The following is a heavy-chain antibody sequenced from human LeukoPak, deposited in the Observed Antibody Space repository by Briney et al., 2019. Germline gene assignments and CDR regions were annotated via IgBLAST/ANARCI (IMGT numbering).Heavy chain of an antibody. V-gene: IGHV1-24*01. CDR2: FDPEDGET. J-gene: IGHJ6*02. Sequence: SSVKVSCKVSGYTLTDLSMHWVRQAPGKGLEWMRGFDPEDGETIYAQKFQGRVTMTEDTSTDTANMELSSLRSEDTAVYYCAISVVVPAATIYYYYGMDVWGQGTTVTVSS. CDR1: GYTLTDLS. CDR3: AISVVVPAATIYYYYGMDV. D-gene: IGHD2-2*01.